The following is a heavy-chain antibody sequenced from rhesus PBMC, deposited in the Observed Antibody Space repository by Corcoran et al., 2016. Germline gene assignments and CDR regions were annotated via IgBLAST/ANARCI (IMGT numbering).Heavy chain of an antibody. D-gene: IGHD4-29*01. V-gene: IGHV4S10*01. CDR3: VRVYGSSYLGSFDY. J-gene: IGHJ4*01. CDR1: GGSISDSYR. Sequence: QVQLQESGPGVVKPSETLSLTCAVSGGSISDSYRWSWIRQPPGKGLEWIGYIYGSSTSTNYNPSRQSRVTISKDTSKNQFSLKLSSVTAADTAVYYCVRVYGSSYLGSFDYWGQGVLVTVSS. CDR2: IYGSSTST.